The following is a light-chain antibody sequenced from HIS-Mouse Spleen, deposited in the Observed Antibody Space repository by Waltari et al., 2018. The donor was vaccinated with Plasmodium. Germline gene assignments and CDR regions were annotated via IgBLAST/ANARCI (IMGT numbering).Light chain of an antibody. Sequence: QSVLTQPPSASGTPGQRVTISCSGSSSNIGSNTVNWYHQLPGTAPKLLIYSNNRRPSGVPDRFSGSKSGTSASLAISGLQSDDEADYYCAAWDDSLNGWVFGGGTKLTVL. CDR3: AAWDDSLNGWV. CDR2: SNN. V-gene: IGLV1-44*01. CDR1: SSNIGSNT. J-gene: IGLJ3*02.